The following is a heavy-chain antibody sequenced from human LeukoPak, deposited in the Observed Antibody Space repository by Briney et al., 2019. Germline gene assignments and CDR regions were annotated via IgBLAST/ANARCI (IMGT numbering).Heavy chain of an antibody. V-gene: IGHV3-74*01. CDR1: GFTLSSYR. D-gene: IGHD1-26*01. CDR3: TSYSGSQNY. CDR2: INTDGSTT. J-gene: IGHJ4*02. Sequence: PGGSLRLSCAASGFTLSSYRMHWVRQAPGKGLVWVSGINTDGSTTTYAGSVKGRFTISRDNAKNTLYLQMNSLGAEDTAVYYCTSYSGSQNYWGQGALVTVSS.